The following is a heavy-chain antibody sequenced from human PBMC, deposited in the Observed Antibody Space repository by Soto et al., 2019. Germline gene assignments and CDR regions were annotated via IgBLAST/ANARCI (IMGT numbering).Heavy chain of an antibody. D-gene: IGHD6-13*01. V-gene: IGHV3-23*01. CDR1: GFTFGTFA. J-gene: IGHJ4*02. Sequence: GGSLRLSCAASGFTFGTFAMSWVRQAPGKGLEWVSAVSGGGGTTYYADSVKGRFTISRDKSKNTLYLQMNSLRAEDTALYYCAKSFSSNWYDYFDYWGQGSLVTVSA. CDR3: AKSFSSNWYDYFDY. CDR2: VSGGGGTT.